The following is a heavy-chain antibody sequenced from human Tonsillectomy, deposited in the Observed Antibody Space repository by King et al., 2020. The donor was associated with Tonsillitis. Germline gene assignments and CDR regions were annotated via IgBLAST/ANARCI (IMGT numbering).Heavy chain of an antibody. V-gene: IGHV3-23*04. D-gene: IGHD1-14*01. Sequence: VQLVESGGGLEQPGGSLRLSCTASGFTFDGYAINLVRQGPGKGLEWVSTISESGTTTHYADSVKGRFTISRGNSKNTLYLQMNSLRVEDTAVDYCAKQMLPTPENWGQGTLVTVSS. CDR1: GFTFDGYA. CDR3: AKQMLPTPEN. CDR2: ISESGTTT. J-gene: IGHJ4*02.